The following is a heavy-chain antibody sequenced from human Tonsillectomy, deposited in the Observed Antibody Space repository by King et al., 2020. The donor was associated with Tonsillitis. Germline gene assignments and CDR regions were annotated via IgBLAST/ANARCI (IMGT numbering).Heavy chain of an antibody. V-gene: IGHV3-21*01. Sequence: VQLVESGGGLVKPGGSLRLSCAASGFAFSDYSMNWVRQTPGKGLEWVSSTSSSSRDIFYADSVKGRFIISRDNAKNSLFLQMNSLRADDTAVYYCARDPTPYGGGYCDYWGQGTLVTVSS. CDR2: TSSSSRDI. CDR1: GFAFSDYS. J-gene: IGHJ4*02. D-gene: IGHD4-17*01. CDR3: ARDPTPYGGGYCDY.